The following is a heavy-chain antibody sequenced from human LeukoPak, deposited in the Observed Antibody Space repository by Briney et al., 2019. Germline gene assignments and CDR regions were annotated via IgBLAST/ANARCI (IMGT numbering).Heavy chain of an antibody. CDR1: GYTFTSYG. J-gene: IGHJ4*02. D-gene: IGHD3-9*01. CDR2: ISAYNGNT. V-gene: IGHV1-18*01. CDR3: ARGPSYYDILTGYYLVDY. Sequence: ASVKVSCEASGYTFTSYGISWVRQAPGQGLEWMGWISAYNGNTNYAQKLQGRVTMTTDTSTSTAYMELRSLRSDDTAVYYCARGPSYYDILTGYYLVDYWGQGTLVTVSS.